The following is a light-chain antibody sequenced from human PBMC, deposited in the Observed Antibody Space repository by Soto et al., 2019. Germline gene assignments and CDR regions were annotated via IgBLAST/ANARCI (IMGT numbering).Light chain of an antibody. V-gene: IGLV1-51*01. CDR2: DNN. CDR1: SSNIGKNY. J-gene: IGLJ2*01. Sequence: QSVLTKPPSVSAAPGQKVTISCSGSSSNIGKNYVSWYQRLPGTAPKLLHYDNNERYSGLPDRFSGSKSGTAATLGIAGLQTGDEADHYCGTWDTSLSAVVRGGGTKLTVL. CDR3: GTWDTSLSAVV.